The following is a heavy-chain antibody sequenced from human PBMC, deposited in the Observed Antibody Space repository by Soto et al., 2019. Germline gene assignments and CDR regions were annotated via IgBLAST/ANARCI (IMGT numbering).Heavy chain of an antibody. CDR2: IYYSGGT. Sequence: SGTLSLTCTVSGGSISSYYWSWIRQPPGKGLEWIGYIYYSGGTNYNPSLKSRVTISVDTSKNQFSLKLNSMTAADTAVYYCARHLPYCGGDCYSLDYWGQGTLVTVSS. CDR3: ARHLPYCGGDCYSLDY. V-gene: IGHV4-59*08. CDR1: GGSISSYY. D-gene: IGHD2-21*02. J-gene: IGHJ4*02.